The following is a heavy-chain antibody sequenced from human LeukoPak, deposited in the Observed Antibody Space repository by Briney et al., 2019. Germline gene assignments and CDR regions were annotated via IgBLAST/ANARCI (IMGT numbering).Heavy chain of an antibody. CDR1: GLTFSSYA. Sequence: GRSLRLSCAASGLTFSSYAMHWVRQAPGKGLEWVAVISYDGSNKYYADSVKGRFTISRDNSKNTLYLQMNSLRAEDTAVYYCARESGLKDWGQGTLVTVSS. CDR3: ARESGLKD. CDR2: ISYDGSNK. J-gene: IGHJ4*02. V-gene: IGHV3-30-3*01. D-gene: IGHD3-10*01.